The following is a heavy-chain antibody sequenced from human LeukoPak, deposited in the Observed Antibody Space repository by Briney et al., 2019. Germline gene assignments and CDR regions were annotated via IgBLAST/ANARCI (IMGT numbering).Heavy chain of an antibody. CDR3: ARASGGMVRVNWFDP. Sequence: SGGSLRLSCAASGFTFSDYYMSWIRQAPGKGLEWVSYISSSGSTIYYADSVKGRFTISRDNAKNSLYLQMNSLRAEDTAVYYCARASGGMVRVNWFDPWGQGTLVTVSS. J-gene: IGHJ5*02. D-gene: IGHD3-10*01. V-gene: IGHV3-11*01. CDR2: ISSSGSTI. CDR1: GFTFSDYY.